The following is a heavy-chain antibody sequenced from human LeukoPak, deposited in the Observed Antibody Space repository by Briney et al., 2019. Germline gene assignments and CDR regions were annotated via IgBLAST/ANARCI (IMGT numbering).Heavy chain of an antibody. Sequence: GGSLRLSCAASGFTFSNYWMHWVRQAPGKGLVWVSALKNDATTATYADSVKGRFTISRDNAKNTLYLQMNSLRAEDTAVYYCARYYGPGDIDYWGQGTLVTVSS. V-gene: IGHV3-74*01. CDR1: GFTFSNYW. D-gene: IGHD3-10*01. CDR3: ARYYGPGDIDY. J-gene: IGHJ4*02. CDR2: LKNDATTA.